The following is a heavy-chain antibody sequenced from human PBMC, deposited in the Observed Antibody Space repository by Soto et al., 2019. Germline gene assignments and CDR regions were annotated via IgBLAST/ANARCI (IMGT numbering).Heavy chain of an antibody. D-gene: IGHD6-13*01. V-gene: IGHV3-23*01. Sequence: GGSLRLSCAASGFTFSSYAMSWVRQAPGKGLEWVSTISGSGGSTYYADSVKGRFTISRDNSKNTLYLQMNSLRAEDTAVYHCAKDALGIAAAGKRNLFDSWGQGSLVTSPQ. CDR3: AKDALGIAAAGKRNLFDS. CDR1: GFTFSSYA. J-gene: IGHJ5*01. CDR2: ISGSGGST.